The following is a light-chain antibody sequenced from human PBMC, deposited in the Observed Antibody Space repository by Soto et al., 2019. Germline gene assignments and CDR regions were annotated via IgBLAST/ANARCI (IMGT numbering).Light chain of an antibody. V-gene: IGKV3-20*01. CDR3: QQYGSSPLFS. J-gene: IGKJ3*01. Sequence: ETVLTQSPGTLSLSPGERATLSCRASQSVSSSYLAWYQQKPGQAPRLLIYGASSRATGIPDRFSGSGSGTDFTLTISRLEAEDFAVYYCQQYGSSPLFSFGPGTKVDI. CDR2: GAS. CDR1: QSVSSSY.